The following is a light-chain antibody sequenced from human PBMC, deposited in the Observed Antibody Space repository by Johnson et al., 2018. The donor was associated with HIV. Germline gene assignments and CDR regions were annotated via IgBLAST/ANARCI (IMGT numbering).Light chain of an antibody. CDR3: ETWDSSLSGV. CDR2: DNN. V-gene: IGLV1-51*01. J-gene: IGLJ1*01. Sequence: QSVLTQPPSVSAAPGQKVTISCSGSSSNIGNNYVSWYQQLPGTAPKLLIYDNNQRPSGIPDRFSGSKSGTSATLGITGLQTGDAADYYCETWDSSLSGVFGTGTKVTVL. CDR1: SSNIGNNY.